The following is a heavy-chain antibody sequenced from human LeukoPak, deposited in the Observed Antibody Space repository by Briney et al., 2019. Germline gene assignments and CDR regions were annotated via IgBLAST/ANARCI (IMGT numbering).Heavy chain of an antibody. Sequence: GGSLRLSCAASGFTFRDWYLSWVRQVPGNRPEWVSYISTSGSSIYYADSVKGRFTISRDNAKNSVYLQMNSLRAEDTAVYYCARGHYGMDVWGQGTTVTVSS. CDR3: ARGHYGMDV. CDR1: GFTFRDWY. J-gene: IGHJ6*02. V-gene: IGHV3-11*01. CDR2: ISTSGSSI.